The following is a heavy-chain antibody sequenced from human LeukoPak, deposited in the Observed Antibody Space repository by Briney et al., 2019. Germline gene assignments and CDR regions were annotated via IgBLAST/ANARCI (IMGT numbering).Heavy chain of an antibody. V-gene: IGHV1-69*13. Sequence: GASVKVSCTASGGTFSSYAISWVRQAPGQGLEWMGGIIPIFGTANYAQKFQGRVTITADESTSTAYMELSSLRSEDTAVYYCARDMGPRALVGAYGMDVWGQGTTVTVSS. CDR3: ARDMGPRALVGAYGMDV. CDR1: GGTFSSYA. CDR2: IIPIFGTA. D-gene: IGHD1-26*01. J-gene: IGHJ6*02.